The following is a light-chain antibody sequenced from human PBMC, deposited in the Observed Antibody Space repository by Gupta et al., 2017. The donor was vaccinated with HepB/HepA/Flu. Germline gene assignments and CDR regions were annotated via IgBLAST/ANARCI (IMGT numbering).Light chain of an antibody. V-gene: IGKV1-39*01. CDR3: QQSVSTPPWT. Sequence: DIQMTQSPSSLSAFVGDRVTITCRTSQSISNYVNWYQQKPGRAPKLLIYAASSLQSGVPSRFSGSGSGTEFTLTINSLQPEDFATYYCQQSVSTPPWTFGQGTKVEIK. CDR2: AAS. CDR1: QSISNY. J-gene: IGKJ1*01.